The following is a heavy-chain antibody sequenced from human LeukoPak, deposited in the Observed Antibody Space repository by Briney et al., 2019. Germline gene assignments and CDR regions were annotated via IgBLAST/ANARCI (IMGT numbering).Heavy chain of an antibody. D-gene: IGHD2-2*01. J-gene: IGHJ4*02. Sequence: PEGSLRLSCAASGFAFSTYAMSWVRQAPGKGLEWVSAISGSGDRTYYTDSVKGRFSISRDNSKNTLYLQMNSLRAEDTAVYYCAKERTSEGYFDYWGQGTLVTVSS. CDR2: ISGSGDRT. CDR1: GFAFSTYA. CDR3: AKERTSEGYFDY. V-gene: IGHV3-23*01.